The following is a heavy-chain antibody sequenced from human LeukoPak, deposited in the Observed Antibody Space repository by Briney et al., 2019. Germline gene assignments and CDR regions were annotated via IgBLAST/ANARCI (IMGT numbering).Heavy chain of an antibody. J-gene: IGHJ4*02. CDR3: VRDRYSGYDFDY. Sequence: GGSLRLSCVASGFTFSRHGMNWVRQAPGKGLEWVAVISYDGSNKYYADSVKGRFTISRDNSKNTLYLQMNSLRVEDTAIYYCVRDRYSGYDFDYWGQGTLVTVSS. CDR2: ISYDGSNK. D-gene: IGHD5-12*01. CDR1: GFTFSRHG. V-gene: IGHV3-30*03.